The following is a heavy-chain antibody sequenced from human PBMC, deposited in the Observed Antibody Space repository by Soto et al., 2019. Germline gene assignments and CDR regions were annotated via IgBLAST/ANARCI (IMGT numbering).Heavy chain of an antibody. CDR1: GGSISSGGYY. Sequence: QVQLQESGPGLVKPSQTLSLTCTVSGGSISSGGYYWSWIRQHPGKGLEWIGYIYYSGSTYYNPSLKGGVTISVDTSKNQCSLKLSCVTAGDTAVYYCARDATSGWYGGFDYWGQGTLVTVSS. J-gene: IGHJ4*02. CDR3: ARDATSGWYGGFDY. CDR2: IYYSGST. V-gene: IGHV4-31*03. D-gene: IGHD6-19*01.